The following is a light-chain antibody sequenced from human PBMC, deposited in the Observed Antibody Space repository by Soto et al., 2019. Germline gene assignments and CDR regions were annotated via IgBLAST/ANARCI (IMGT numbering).Light chain of an antibody. V-gene: IGKV3-20*01. Sequence: ETVLTQSPGTLSLSPGDGASLSCRASQSVPNNLLAWYRQTPGQAPRLLIYRTSTRATGVPDRFSGSGSGTEFTLSISRLESEDFAVYYCQQYGTSPYTFGQGTKVEMK. CDR2: RTS. CDR3: QQYGTSPYT. J-gene: IGKJ2*01. CDR1: QSVPNNL.